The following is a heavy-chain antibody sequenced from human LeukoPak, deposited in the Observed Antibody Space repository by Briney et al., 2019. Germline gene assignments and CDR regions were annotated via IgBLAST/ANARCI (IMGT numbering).Heavy chain of an antibody. V-gene: IGHV4-39*01. D-gene: IGHD3-22*01. J-gene: IGHJ4*02. CDR2: IYYSGST. Sequence: PSETLSLTCTVSGGSISSSSYYWGWIRQPPGKGLEWIGSIYYSGSTYYNPSLKSRVTTSVDTSKNQFSLKLSSVTAADTAVYYCARQNYGSSGYYYWGQGTLVTVSS. CDR3: ARQNYGSSGYYY. CDR1: GGSISSSSYY.